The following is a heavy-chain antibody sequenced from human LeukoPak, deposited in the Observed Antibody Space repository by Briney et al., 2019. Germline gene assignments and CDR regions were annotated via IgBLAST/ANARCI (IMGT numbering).Heavy chain of an antibody. D-gene: IGHD3-10*01. CDR1: GVTFSNHG. V-gene: IGHV3-23*01. Sequence: GGSLRLYCAASGVTFSNHGMNWVRQAPGMGLEWVSGISPSGDITYYADSVKGRFTISRDNSKNTLYLEVISLTAEDTAVYYCAKDDAWLRFGEWSQGTLVTVSS. J-gene: IGHJ4*02. CDR3: AKDDAWLRFGE. CDR2: ISPSGDIT.